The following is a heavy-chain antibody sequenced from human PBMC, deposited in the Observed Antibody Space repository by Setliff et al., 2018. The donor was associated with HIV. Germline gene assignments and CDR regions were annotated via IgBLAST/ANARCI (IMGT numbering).Heavy chain of an antibody. CDR2: IYYSGST. CDR3: ARGIGPLPNWENFYYSMDV. D-gene: IGHD1-26*01. Sequence: SETLSLTCTVSGGSISSSSYYWGWIRQPPGKGLEWIGSIYYSGSTYSNPSLKSRVTISADTSKNQISLKLNSVTAADTAVYCCARGIGPLPNWENFYYSMDVWGKGTTVTVSS. CDR1: GGSISSSSYY. V-gene: IGHV4-39*01. J-gene: IGHJ6*03.